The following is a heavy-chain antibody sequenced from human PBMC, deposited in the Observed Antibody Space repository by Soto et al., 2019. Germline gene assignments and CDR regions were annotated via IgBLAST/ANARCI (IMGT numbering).Heavy chain of an antibody. D-gene: IGHD1-1*01. CDR3: ARDLWVEPELYYYGMDV. CDR2: IFYSGTT. CDR1: GDSISSADYY. Sequence: QVQLQESGPGLVRPSQTLSLTCTVSGDSISSADYYWSWIRQTPGKGLEWIGHIFYSGTTYYNPSLKSRLTISVDTSKNHFSLRLTSVTAADTAVYYCARDLWVEPELYYYGMDVWSQGTTVTVSS. V-gene: IGHV4-30-4*01. J-gene: IGHJ6*02.